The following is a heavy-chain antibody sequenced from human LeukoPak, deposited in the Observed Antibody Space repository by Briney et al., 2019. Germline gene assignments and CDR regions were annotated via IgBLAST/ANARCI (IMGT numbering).Heavy chain of an antibody. CDR1: GGSLSHYY. CDR2: INDSGTI. D-gene: IGHD1-7*01. J-gene: IGHJ6*03. CDR3: ARRWNYGRNYYIDV. V-gene: IGHV4-34*01. Sequence: SETLSLNCAVHGGSLSHYYWSWIRQPPGKGLEWIGEINDSGTINYNPSLMSRVTISLDRSKNQFSLKLSSVSATDTAVYYCARRWNYGRNYYIDVWGRGATVSVSS.